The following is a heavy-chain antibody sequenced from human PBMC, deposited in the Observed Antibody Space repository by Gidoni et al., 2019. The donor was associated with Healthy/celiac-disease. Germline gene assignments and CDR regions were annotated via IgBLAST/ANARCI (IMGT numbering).Heavy chain of an antibody. J-gene: IGHJ2*01. D-gene: IGHD3-10*01. CDR3: ARESSGGYFDL. CDR1: GFTFSSYS. V-gene: IGHV3-21*01. Sequence: EVQLVESGGGLVKPGGSLSLSCAASGFTFSSYSMNWVRQAPGKGLEWVSSISSSSSYIYYADSVKGRFTISRDNAKNSLYLQMNSLRAEDTAVYYCARESSGGYFDLWGRGTLVTVSS. CDR2: ISSSSSYI.